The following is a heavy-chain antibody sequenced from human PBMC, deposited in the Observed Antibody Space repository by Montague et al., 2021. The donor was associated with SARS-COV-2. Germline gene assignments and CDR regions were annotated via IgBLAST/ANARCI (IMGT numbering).Heavy chain of an antibody. Sequence: QSGAEVKKPGESLKISCKGSGYGFTSYWIDWVRQMPGKGLEWMGIIYPGDSDTRYSPSFHGQVTISADKSISTAYLRWGSLKASDPAMYYCARHPRYCSGGSCYSGGEFDYWGQGTLVTVSS. CDR2: IYPGDSDT. CDR1: GYGFTSYW. J-gene: IGHJ4*02. V-gene: IGHV5-51*01. D-gene: IGHD2-15*01. CDR3: ARHPRYCSGGSCYSGGEFDY.